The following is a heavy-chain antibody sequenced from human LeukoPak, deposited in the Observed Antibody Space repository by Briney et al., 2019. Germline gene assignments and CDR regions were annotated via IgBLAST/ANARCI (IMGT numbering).Heavy chain of an antibody. CDR1: GYTFTGYY. D-gene: IGHD3-10*01. Sequence: ASVKVSCKASGYTFTGYYMHWVRQAPGQGLEWMGWINPNSGGTNYAQKSQGRVTMTRDTSISTAYMELSRLRSDDTAVYYCARDKDYYGSGSYSYYFDYWGQGTLVTVPS. V-gene: IGHV1-2*02. J-gene: IGHJ4*02. CDR3: ARDKDYYGSGSYSYYFDY. CDR2: INPNSGGT.